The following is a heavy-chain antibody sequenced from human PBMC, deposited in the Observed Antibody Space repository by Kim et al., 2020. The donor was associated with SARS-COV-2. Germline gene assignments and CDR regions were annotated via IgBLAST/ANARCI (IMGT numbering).Heavy chain of an antibody. CDR1: GFTFGDYA. D-gene: IGHD4-17*01. Sequence: GGSLRLSCTTSGFTFGDYAMSWFRQAPGKGLEWVGFIRSKAYGETTQYAASVNGRFTISRDDSKSIAYLQVNSLKTEDTALYYCTRGGDQLYYYYGMDVWGQGTTVTVSS. CDR3: TRGGDQLYYYYGMDV. J-gene: IGHJ6*02. CDR2: IRSKAYGETT. V-gene: IGHV3-49*03.